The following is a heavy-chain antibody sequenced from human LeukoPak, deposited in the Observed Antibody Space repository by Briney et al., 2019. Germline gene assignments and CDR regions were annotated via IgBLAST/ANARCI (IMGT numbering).Heavy chain of an antibody. CDR2: ISSTSSDV. D-gene: IGHD5-24*01. J-gene: IGHJ4*02. CDR1: GFTFSIYT. CDR3: AKIRDGYNSYFDY. V-gene: IGHV3-48*02. Sequence: LAGGSLRLSCAASGFTFSIYTMNWVRQAPGKGLEWLSYISSTSSDVHYADSVRGRFTISRDNAKNSLYLQMDSLRDEDTAVYRCAKIRDGYNSYFDYWGQGTLVTVSS.